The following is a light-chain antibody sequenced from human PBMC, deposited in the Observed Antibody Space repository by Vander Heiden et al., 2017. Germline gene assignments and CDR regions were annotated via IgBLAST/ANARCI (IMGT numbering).Light chain of an antibody. Sequence: EIVITQTPDALVVSLGARATINCKSSQSVLSSSNNKNYLAWYQQKPGQPPKLHIYWASTRESGVPDRFSGSGSGTDFTLTISSLQAEDVAVYYCQQYYSRFRRFGQGTKVEFK. CDR3: QQYYSRFRR. CDR1: QSVLSSSNNKNY. J-gene: IGKJ1*01. V-gene: IGKV4-1*01. CDR2: WAS.